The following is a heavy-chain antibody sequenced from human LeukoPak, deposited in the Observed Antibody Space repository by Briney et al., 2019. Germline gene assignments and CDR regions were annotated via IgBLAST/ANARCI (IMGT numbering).Heavy chain of an antibody. J-gene: IGHJ4*02. V-gene: IGHV3-7*01. Sequence: GGPLRLPCAPSGFPYNTNWIIGPPQPPGKGLEWVAKINQDGSEKYYVDSVRGRFTISRDNAKNSLYLQMNSLRGEDTAVYYCARNAPFDYWGQGTLVTVSS. CDR1: GFPYNTNW. CDR2: INQDGSEK. CDR3: ARNAPFDY.